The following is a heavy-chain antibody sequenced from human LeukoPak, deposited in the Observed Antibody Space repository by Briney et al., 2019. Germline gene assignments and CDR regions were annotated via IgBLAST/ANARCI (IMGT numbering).Heavy chain of an antibody. Sequence: PSETLSLTCAVYGGSFSNYYWSWIRQPPGKGLEWIGEINDSGRINYNPSLMSRVTVSVDTSKNQFSLRLTSVTATDSAVYYCARRWNYGRNYYIDVWGNGATVSVSS. D-gene: IGHD1-7*01. V-gene: IGHV4-34*01. CDR2: INDSGRI. J-gene: IGHJ6*03. CDR3: ARRWNYGRNYYIDV. CDR1: GGSFSNYY.